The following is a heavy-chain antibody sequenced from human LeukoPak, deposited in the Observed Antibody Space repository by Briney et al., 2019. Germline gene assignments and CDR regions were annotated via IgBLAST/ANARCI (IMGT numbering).Heavy chain of an antibody. CDR2: IIPILGIA. Sequence: GASVKVSCKASGGTFSSYAISWVRQAPGQGLEWMGRIIPILGIANYAQKFQGRVTITADKSTSTAYMELSSLRSEDTAVYYCARIGPQYYGSGSYYNYYFDYWGQGTLVTVSS. CDR1: GGTFSSYA. D-gene: IGHD3-10*01. J-gene: IGHJ4*02. V-gene: IGHV1-69*04. CDR3: ARIGPQYYGSGSYYNYYFDY.